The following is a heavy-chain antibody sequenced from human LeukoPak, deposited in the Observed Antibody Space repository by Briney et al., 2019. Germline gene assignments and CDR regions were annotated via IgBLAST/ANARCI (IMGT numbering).Heavy chain of an antibody. V-gene: IGHV3-15*01. D-gene: IGHD6-6*01. CDR3: AKDLQLVPDAFDI. CDR2: IKSKTDGGTT. J-gene: IGHJ3*02. CDR1: GFTFSNAW. Sequence: GGSLRLSCAASGFTFSNAWMSWVRQAPGKGLEWVGRIKSKTDGGTTDYAAPVKGRFTISRDDSKNTLYLQMNSLRAEDTAVYYCAKDLQLVPDAFDIWGQGTMVTVSS.